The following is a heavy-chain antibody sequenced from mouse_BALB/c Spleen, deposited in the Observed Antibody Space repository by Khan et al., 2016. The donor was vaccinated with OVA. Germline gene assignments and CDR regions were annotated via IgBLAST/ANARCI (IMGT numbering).Heavy chain of an antibody. CDR3: ARRGLRWDFDD. D-gene: IGHD1-1*01. CDR2: INPSTGYT. V-gene: IGHV1-7*01. Sequence: QVQLKQSGAELAKPGASVKMSCKASGYTFINYWILWVKQRPGQGLEWIGYINPSTGYTEYNQNFKDKATLTADKSSSTAYMQLSSLTSEDSAVYSRARRGLRWDFDDWGQGTTLTVSS. J-gene: IGHJ2*01. CDR1: GYTFINYW.